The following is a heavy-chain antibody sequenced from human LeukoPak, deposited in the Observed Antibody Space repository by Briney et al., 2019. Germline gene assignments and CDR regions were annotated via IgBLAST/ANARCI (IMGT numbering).Heavy chain of an antibody. CDR3: TTDKFSSGWYRGFDS. CDR1: ELTGGNAW. J-gene: IGHJ4*02. Sequence: GGSPTLSNAPSELTGGNAWMSWDRHAPRMGIERVGRIKSNSAGGATDFAAPVKGRFAMSRDNSKIILFLQMNSLESEDTGMYYCTTDKFSSGWYRGFDSWGQGTLVTVSS. D-gene: IGHD6-19*01. CDR2: IKSNSAGGAT. V-gene: IGHV3-15*01.